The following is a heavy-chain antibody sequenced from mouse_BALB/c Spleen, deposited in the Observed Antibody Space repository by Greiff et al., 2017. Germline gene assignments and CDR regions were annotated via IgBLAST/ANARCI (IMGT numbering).Heavy chain of an antibody. V-gene: IGHV14-3*02. CDR3: ARRDYYAMDY. CDR2: IDPANGNT. Sequence: VQLHQSGAELVKPGASVKLSCTASGFNIKDTYMHWVKQRPEQGLEWIGRIDPANGNTKYDPKFQGKATITADTSSNTAYLQLSSLTSEDTAVYYCARRDYYAMDYWGQGTSVTVSS. CDR1: GFNIKDTY. J-gene: IGHJ4*01.